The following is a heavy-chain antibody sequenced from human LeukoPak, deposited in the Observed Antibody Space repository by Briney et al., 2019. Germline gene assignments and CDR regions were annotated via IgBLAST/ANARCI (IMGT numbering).Heavy chain of an antibody. J-gene: IGHJ4*02. D-gene: IGHD3-9*01. CDR2: IWYDGNNK. CDR3: ARGTTFDSSRPIDY. V-gene: IGHV3-33*01. CDR1: GFTFSSYG. Sequence: RAGGSLRLSCAASGFTFSSYGMHWVRKAPGKGLEWVAVIWYDGNNKDYADSVKGRFTISRDNSKNTLYVQMNSLRAEDTAVYYCARGTTFDSSRPIDYWGQGTLVTVSS.